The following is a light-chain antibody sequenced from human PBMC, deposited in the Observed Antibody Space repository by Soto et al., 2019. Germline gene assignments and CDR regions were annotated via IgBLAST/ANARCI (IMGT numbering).Light chain of an antibody. CDR2: DAS. CDR3: QQYNNWPLT. V-gene: IGKV3-15*01. Sequence: EIVMTQSPATLSVSPGERATLSCRASQSVTSTLAWYQQKPGQTPRLLIYDASTRATGIPARFSGSGSGTEFTLTISSLQSEDFAVYYCQQYNNWPLTFGGGTKVDI. CDR1: QSVTST. J-gene: IGKJ4*01.